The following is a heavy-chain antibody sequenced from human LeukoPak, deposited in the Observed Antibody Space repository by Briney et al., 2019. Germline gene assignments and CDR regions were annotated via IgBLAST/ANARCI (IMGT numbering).Heavy chain of an antibody. D-gene: IGHD5-24*01. J-gene: IGHJ6*03. V-gene: IGHV4-59*01. CDR1: GGSISSYY. CDR2: IYYSGST. Sequence: SETLSLTCTVSGGSISSYYWSWIRQPPGKGLEWIGNIYYSGSTNYNPSLKSRVTISVDTSKNQFSLKLSSVTAADTAVYYCTRGSMAYYYMDVWGKGTTVTISS. CDR3: TRGSMAYYYMDV.